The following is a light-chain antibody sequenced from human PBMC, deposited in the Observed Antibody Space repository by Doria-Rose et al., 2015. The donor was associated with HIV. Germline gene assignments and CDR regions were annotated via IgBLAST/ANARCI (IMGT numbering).Light chain of an antibody. Sequence: GRATLSCRASQSVSSNLAWYQQKPGQAPRLLIYDASNRATGIPARFSGSGSGTDFTLTISSLEPEDFAVYFCQQRSDWPPIFTFGPGTKVDI. CDR2: DAS. CDR1: QSVSSN. J-gene: IGKJ3*01. V-gene: IGKV3-11*01. CDR3: QQRSDWPPIFT.